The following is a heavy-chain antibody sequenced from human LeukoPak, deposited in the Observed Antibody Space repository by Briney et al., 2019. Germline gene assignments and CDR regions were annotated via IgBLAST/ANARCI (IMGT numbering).Heavy chain of an antibody. CDR3: ARVGYLAMIRHFDY. CDR1: GYTFTGYY. CDR2: INPNSGNT. Sequence: EASVKVSCKASGYTFTGYYMHWVRQAPGQGLEWMGWINPNSGNTGYAQKFQGRVTMTRNTSISTAYMELSSLRSEDTAVYYCARVGYLAMIRHFDYWGQGTLVTVSS. J-gene: IGHJ4*02. D-gene: IGHD3-22*01. V-gene: IGHV1-8*02.